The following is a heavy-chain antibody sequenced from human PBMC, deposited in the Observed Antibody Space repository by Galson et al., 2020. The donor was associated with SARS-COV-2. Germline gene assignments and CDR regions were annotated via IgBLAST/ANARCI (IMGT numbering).Heavy chain of an antibody. CDR2: MFHSGNT. V-gene: IGHV4-59*01. J-gene: IGHJ6*03. CDR1: GDSISNYY. CDR3: ARLYDQFYFYMDV. Sequence: SETLSLTCAASGDSISNYYWSWIRQPPGKGLEWIAYMFHSGNTNYNPALKNRVTMSVDSSNNQLTLRLTSVTAADTAAYYCARLYDQFYFYMDVWGKGTTVTVSS. D-gene: IGHD3-3*01.